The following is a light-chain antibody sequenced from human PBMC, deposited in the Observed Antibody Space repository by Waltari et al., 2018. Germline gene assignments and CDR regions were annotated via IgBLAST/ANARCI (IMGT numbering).Light chain of an antibody. Sequence: QTVVTQEPSLSVSPGGTVTLTCGLSSGSVSTTSYPRWYQQAPGQAPRPLIFDTNPRSSGVPDRFSGSILDNKAALTITGAQADDESDYYCVLSMGSGIWVFGGGTKLTVL. CDR3: VLSMGSGIWV. CDR1: SGSVSTTSY. V-gene: IGLV8-61*01. J-gene: IGLJ3*02. CDR2: DTN.